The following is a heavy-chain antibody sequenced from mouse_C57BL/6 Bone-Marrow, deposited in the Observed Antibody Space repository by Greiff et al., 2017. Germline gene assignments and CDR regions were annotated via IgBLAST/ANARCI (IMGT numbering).Heavy chain of an antibody. CDR1: GFNIKDDY. Sequence: VQLQQSGAELVRPGASVKLSCTASGFNIKDDYMHWVKQRPEQGLEWIGWIDPENGDTAYASKFQGKATITADTSSNTAYLQLSCLTSEDTAVYYCTSITTVVDWYFDVWGTGTTVTVSS. CDR2: IDPENGDT. V-gene: IGHV14-4*01. CDR3: TSITTVVDWYFDV. D-gene: IGHD1-1*01. J-gene: IGHJ1*03.